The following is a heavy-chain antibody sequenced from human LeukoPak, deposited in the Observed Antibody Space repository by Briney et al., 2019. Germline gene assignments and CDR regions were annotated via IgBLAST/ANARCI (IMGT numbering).Heavy chain of an antibody. V-gene: IGHV1-69*13. D-gene: IGHD3-22*01. J-gene: IGHJ4*02. CDR1: GYTFTSYA. CDR2: IIPIFGTA. Sequence: GASVKVSCKASGYTFTSYAISWVRQAPGQGLEWMGGIIPIFGTANYAQKFQGRVTITADESTSTAYMELSSLRSEDTAVYYCATYYYDSSGYYPEYYFDYWGQGTLVTVSS. CDR3: ATYYYDSSGYYPEYYFDY.